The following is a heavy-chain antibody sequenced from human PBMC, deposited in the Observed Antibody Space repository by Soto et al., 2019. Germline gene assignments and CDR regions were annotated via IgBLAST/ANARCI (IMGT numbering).Heavy chain of an antibody. CDR1: GDSIGSYY. V-gene: IGHV4-59*01. D-gene: IGHD3-22*01. Sequence: ETLSLTCTVSGDSIGSYYWTWIRQPPGKGLEWIGCIHYSGSTTYNPSLKSRVTISVDTSKSQFSLILSSVTAADTAVYCCAREGKCDSSASYIFYPFTFWGRCTPGT. J-gene: IGHJ2*01. CDR3: AREGKCDSSASYIFYPFTF. CDR2: IHYSGST.